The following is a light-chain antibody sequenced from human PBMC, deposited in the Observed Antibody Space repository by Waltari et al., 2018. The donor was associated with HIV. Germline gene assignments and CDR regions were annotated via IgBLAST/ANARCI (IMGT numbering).Light chain of an antibody. Sequence: EIVMTQSPATLSVSLGETTTLSCEASQNIGYNLAWYPQKFGRPPSLLLYGTSTRATGVPARFSGSGSGTNFTLTIKTVQPDDSAIYFCQQQSSSVTFGGGTKVEVK. V-gene: IGKV3D-15*01. CDR3: QQQSSSVT. J-gene: IGKJ4*01. CDR1: QNIGYN. CDR2: GTS.